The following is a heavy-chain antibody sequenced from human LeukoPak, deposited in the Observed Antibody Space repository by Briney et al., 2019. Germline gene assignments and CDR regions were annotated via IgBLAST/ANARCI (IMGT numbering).Heavy chain of an antibody. CDR2: ISGSGGST. J-gene: IGHJ5*02. D-gene: IGHD6-13*01. Sequence: GGSLRLSCAASGFAFSSYAMSWVRQAPGKGLEWVSAISGSGGSTYYADSVKGRFTISRDNSKNTLYLQMNSLRAEDTAVYYCAKMLRPAAGINWFDPWGQGTLVTVSS. CDR3: AKMLRPAAGINWFDP. V-gene: IGHV3-23*01. CDR1: GFAFSSYA.